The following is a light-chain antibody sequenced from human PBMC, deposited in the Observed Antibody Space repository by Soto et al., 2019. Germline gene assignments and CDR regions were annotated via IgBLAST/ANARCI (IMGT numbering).Light chain of an antibody. CDR1: SGDVGGYDY. CDR2: EVT. V-gene: IGLV2-14*01. J-gene: IGLJ2*01. Sequence: QSALTQPASVSVSPGQSITISCAGTSGDVGGYDYVSWYQHHPGKAPKLMIYEVTNRPSGVSSRFSVSKSGNTASLTISGLQTEDEADYYCSSYTTTSARTFGGATKLTVL. CDR3: SSYTTTSART.